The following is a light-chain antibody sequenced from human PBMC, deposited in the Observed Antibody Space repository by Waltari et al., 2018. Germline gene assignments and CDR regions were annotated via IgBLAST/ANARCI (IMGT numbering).Light chain of an antibody. V-gene: IGKV3-20*01. CDR3: QKYDRLPAT. CDR2: GAS. Sequence: EIVLTQSPGTLSLSPGERGTLSCRASQSVSRFLAWYQQKPGQAPRLLIYGASTRATGIPDRFSGSGSGTDFSLTSSRLEREDFAVYYCQKYDRLPATFGQGTKVEIK. J-gene: IGKJ1*01. CDR1: QSVSRF.